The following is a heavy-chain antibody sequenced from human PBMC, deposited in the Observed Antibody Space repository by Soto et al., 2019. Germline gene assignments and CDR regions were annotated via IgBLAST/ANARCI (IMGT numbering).Heavy chain of an antibody. Sequence: SVKVSCKASGGTFSSYAISWVRQAPGQGLEWMGGIIPIFGTANYAQKFQGRVTITADESTSTAYMELSSLRSEDTAVYYCALSYDYVWGSYRYRYYFDYWGQGTLVTVSS. CDR3: ALSYDYVWGSYRYRYYFDY. V-gene: IGHV1-69*13. CDR2: IIPIFGTA. CDR1: GGTFSSYA. J-gene: IGHJ4*02. D-gene: IGHD3-16*02.